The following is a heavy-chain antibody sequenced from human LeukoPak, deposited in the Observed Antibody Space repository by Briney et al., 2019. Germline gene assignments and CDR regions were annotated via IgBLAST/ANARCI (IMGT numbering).Heavy chain of an antibody. V-gene: IGHV1-18*01. CDR1: GYTFTSYG. Sequence: ASVKVSCKASGYTFTSYGISWVRQAPGRGLEWMGWISAYNGNTNYAQKLQGRVTMTTDTSTSTAYMELRSLRSDDTAVYYCARGDFSSYYDYVWGSYRDYNWFDPWGQGTLVTVSS. J-gene: IGHJ5*02. CDR2: ISAYNGNT. CDR3: ARGDFSSYYDYVWGSYRDYNWFDP. D-gene: IGHD3-16*02.